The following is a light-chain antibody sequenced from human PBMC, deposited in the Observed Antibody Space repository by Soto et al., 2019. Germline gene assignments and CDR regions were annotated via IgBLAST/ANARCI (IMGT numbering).Light chain of an antibody. V-gene: IGKV1-8*01. Sequence: AIRMTQSPSSLSASTGDTVTITCRASQDIGSVLAWYQQKPGTAPNVLIHRASSLGTGVPSRFSGSGSGTEFTLTITSLQPDDFATDYCQQYSSNSAFGPGTKVDIK. J-gene: IGKJ1*01. CDR2: RAS. CDR1: QDIGSV. CDR3: QQYSSNSA.